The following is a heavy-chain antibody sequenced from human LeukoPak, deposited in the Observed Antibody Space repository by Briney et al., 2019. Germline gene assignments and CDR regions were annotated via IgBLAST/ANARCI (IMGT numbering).Heavy chain of an antibody. D-gene: IGHD3-22*01. Sequence: SETLSLTCAVYGGSFSGYYWSWIRQPPGKGLEWIGEINHSGSTNYNPSLKSRVTISVDTSKNQFSLKLSSVTAEDTAVYYCANEGYYDSTRPSDAFDIWGQGTMVTVSS. CDR2: INHSGST. CDR3: ANEGYYDSTRPSDAFDI. J-gene: IGHJ3*02. V-gene: IGHV4-34*01. CDR1: GGSFSGYY.